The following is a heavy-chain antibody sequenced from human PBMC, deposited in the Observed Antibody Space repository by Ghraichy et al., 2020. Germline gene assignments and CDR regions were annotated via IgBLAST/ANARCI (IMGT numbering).Heavy chain of an antibody. CDR1: GFSLTTRGVG. J-gene: IGHJ6*02. V-gene: IGHV2-5*01. CDR3: AHELTTFGVGNTYYYYGMDV. CDR2: IYWTDDK. D-gene: IGHD3-3*01. Sequence: SGPTLSKPTQTLTLTCTFSGFSLTTRGVGVAWIRQPPGKALEWLALIYWTDDKHYSPSLKSRLTITKDTSKNQVVLTMTNVDPVDTATYYCAHELTTFGVGNTYYYYGMDVWGQGTTVTVSS.